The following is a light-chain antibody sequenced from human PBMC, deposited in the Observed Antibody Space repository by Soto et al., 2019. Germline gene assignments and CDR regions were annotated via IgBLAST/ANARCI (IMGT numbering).Light chain of an antibody. J-gene: IGKJ4*01. Sequence: EIVLTQSPGTLSLSPQQRATLSCRASQTISDTFLAWYQQKPGQAPRLLIYGASSRSTDIPDRFSGTVSGTDFTLTIDRLEPEDFAVYYCQQFGVSPTCGGGTKVEIK. V-gene: IGKV3-20*01. CDR1: QTISDTF. CDR3: QQFGVSPT. CDR2: GAS.